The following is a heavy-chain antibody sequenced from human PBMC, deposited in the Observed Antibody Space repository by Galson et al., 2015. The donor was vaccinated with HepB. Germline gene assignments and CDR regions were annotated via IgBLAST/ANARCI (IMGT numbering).Heavy chain of an antibody. CDR1: GYSFTTYW. V-gene: IGHV5-51*01. D-gene: IGHD6-19*01. J-gene: IGHJ4*02. CDR3: AGDWGTSGWLH. CDR2: FDLDSHT. Sequence: QSGAEVKKPGESLKISCKATGYSFTTYWIGWVRQMPGKGLEWRGLFDLDSHTRYSPSFEGQVTISADKSITTAYLQRTSLKASDTAMYYCAGDWGTSGWLHWGQGTLVTVSS.